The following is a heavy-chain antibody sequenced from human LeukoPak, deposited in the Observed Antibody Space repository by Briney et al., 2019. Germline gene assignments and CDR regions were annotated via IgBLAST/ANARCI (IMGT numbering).Heavy chain of an antibody. D-gene: IGHD3-10*01. CDR1: GFTFDDYG. J-gene: IGHJ4*02. Sequence: EGSLRLSCEASGFTFDDYGMSWVRQVPGKGLEWVSGINWNGGSTGYADSVKGRFTISRDNAKNSLYLQMNSLRAEDTALYHCARDIGSGSYYNPVDYWGQGTLVTVSS. V-gene: IGHV3-20*01. CDR3: ARDIGSGSYYNPVDY. CDR2: INWNGGST.